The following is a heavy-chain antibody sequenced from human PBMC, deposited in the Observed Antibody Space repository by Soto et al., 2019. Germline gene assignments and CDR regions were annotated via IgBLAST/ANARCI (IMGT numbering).Heavy chain of an antibody. CDR3: AHIMITYGGVIGLDAFDN. D-gene: IGHD3-16*02. CDR1: GFSLNTRGVG. Sequence: SGPTLVNPTQTLTLTCTFSGFSLNTRGVGVGWIRQPPGKALEWLAVIYWDDDRRYSPSLNSRLTITKDTSRNQVVLTMTNMDPVDTATCYCAHIMITYGGVIGLDAFDNWGQGTIVPV. J-gene: IGHJ3*02. CDR2: IYWDDDR. V-gene: IGHV2-5*02.